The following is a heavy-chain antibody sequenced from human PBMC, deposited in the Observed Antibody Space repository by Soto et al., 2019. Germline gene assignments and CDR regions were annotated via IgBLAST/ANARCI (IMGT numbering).Heavy chain of an antibody. CDR1: GFTFSSYG. J-gene: IGHJ4*02. CDR3: ARDYCSGGSCYSAFDY. D-gene: IGHD2-15*01. V-gene: IGHV3-33*01. Sequence: QVQLVESGGGVVQPGRSLRLSCAASGFTFSSYGMHWVRQAPGKGLEWVAVIWYDGSNKYYADSVKGRFTISRDNSKTTLYLQMNSLRAEDTAVYYCARDYCSGGSCYSAFDYWGQGTLVTVSS. CDR2: IWYDGSNK.